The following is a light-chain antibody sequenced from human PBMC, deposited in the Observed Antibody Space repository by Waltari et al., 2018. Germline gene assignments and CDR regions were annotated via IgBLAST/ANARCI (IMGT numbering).Light chain of an antibody. CDR2: SNN. CDR3: AAWDHSLHAWV. CDR1: SSNVGGKD. J-gene: IGLJ3*02. V-gene: IGLV1-44*01. Sequence: QSVLTQPPSASGTPGQRVTISCSGTSSNVGGKDVNWYHQLPGTAPKVLIYSNNRRPSGVPARFSGSKSGTSASLAIRGLLSEDEADYYCAAWDHSLHAWVFGGGTKLTVL.